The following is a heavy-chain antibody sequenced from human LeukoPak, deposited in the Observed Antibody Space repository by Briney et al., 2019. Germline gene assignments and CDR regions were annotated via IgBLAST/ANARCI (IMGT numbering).Heavy chain of an antibody. J-gene: IGHJ3*02. CDR3: ARPKWLRSSSYAFDI. V-gene: IGHV3-30*03. CDR1: GFTLSSYG. CDR2: ISYDGSNK. Sequence: PGRSLRLSCAASGFTLSSYGMHWVRQAPGKGLEWVAVISYDGSNKYYADSVKGRFTISTDNSKNTLYLQMNSLRAEDTAVYYCARPKWLRSSSYAFDIWGQGTMVTVSS. D-gene: IGHD5-12*01.